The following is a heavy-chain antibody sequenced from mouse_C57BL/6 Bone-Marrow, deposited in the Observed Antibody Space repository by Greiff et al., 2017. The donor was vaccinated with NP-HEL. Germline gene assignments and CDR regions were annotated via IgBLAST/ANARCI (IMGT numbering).Heavy chain of an antibody. CDR3: AREGATEPYAMDY. Sequence: QVQLKESGAELVKPGASVKISCKASGYAFSSYWMNWVKQRPGTGLEWIGQIYPGDGDTNYNGKFKGKATLTADKSSSTAYMQLSSLTSEDASVDCGAREGATEPYAMDYWGQGTSVTVSS. CDR1: GYAFSSYW. J-gene: IGHJ4*01. V-gene: IGHV1-80*01. CDR2: IYPGDGDT.